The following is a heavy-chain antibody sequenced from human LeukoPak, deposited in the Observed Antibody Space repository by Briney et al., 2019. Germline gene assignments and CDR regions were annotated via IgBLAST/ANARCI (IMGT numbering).Heavy chain of an antibody. CDR1: GGSISSSSYY. J-gene: IGHJ3*02. D-gene: IGHD5-24*01. CDR2: IYYSGST. Sequence: ASETLSLTCTVSGGSISSSSYYWGWIRQPPGKGLEWIGSIYYSGSTYYNPSLKSRVTISVDTSKNQFSLKLSSVTAADTAVYYCARSPKSRWLQFHAFDIWGQGTMVTVSS. CDR3: ARSPKSRWLQFHAFDI. V-gene: IGHV4-39*07.